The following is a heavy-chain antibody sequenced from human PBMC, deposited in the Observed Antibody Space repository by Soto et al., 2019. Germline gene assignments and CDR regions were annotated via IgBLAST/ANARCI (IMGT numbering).Heavy chain of an antibody. CDR3: ARSPYSSSPRHDAFDI. V-gene: IGHV1-3*01. D-gene: IGHD6-13*01. J-gene: IGHJ3*02. CDR1: GYTFTSYA. Sequence: ASVKVSCKASGYTFTSYAMHWVRQAPGQRLEWMGWINAGNGNTKYSQKFQGRVTITRDTSASTAYMELSSLRSEDTAVYYCARSPYSSSPRHDAFDIWGQGXMVTV. CDR2: INAGNGNT.